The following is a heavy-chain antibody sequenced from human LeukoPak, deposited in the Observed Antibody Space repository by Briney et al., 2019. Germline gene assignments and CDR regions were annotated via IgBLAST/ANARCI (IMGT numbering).Heavy chain of an antibody. V-gene: IGHV3-74*01. J-gene: IGHJ3*02. Sequence: PGGSLRLSCAAAGFTFSTYWMHWVRQVPGKGLVWVSRINSDGRTTGYADSVKGRFTISSDNAKNTLYLQMNSLRVEDTAVYYCGSPRTFSGRKVLDMWGQGTMVTVSS. CDR3: GSPRTFSGRKVLDM. CDR2: INSDGRTT. D-gene: IGHD3-16*01. CDR1: GFTFSTYW.